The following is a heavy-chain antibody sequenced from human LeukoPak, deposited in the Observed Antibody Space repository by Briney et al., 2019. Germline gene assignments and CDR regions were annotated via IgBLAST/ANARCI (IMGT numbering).Heavy chain of an antibody. CDR1: GGSISSNNW. Sequence: TSETLSLTCAVSGGSISSNNWWTWVRQSPGKGLEWIGEIFYSGSTNYNPSLKSRVTISVDKFTNQFSLNLSSLTAADTAVYYCTRGFSTEDEPLFDPWGQGTLVTVSS. J-gene: IGHJ5*02. CDR2: IFYSGST. CDR3: TRGFSTEDEPLFDP. V-gene: IGHV4-4*02. D-gene: IGHD3-3*02.